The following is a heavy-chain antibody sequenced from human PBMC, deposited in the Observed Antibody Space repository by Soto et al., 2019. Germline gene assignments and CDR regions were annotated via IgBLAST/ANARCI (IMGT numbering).Heavy chain of an antibody. CDR1: GFTFSSYA. J-gene: IGHJ4*02. CDR2: ISGSGGST. Sequence: GGSLRLSCAASGFTFSSYAMSWVRQAPGKGLEWVSAISGSGGSTYYADSVKGRFTISRDNSKNTLYLQMNSLRAEDTAVYYCAKVSRGPAGLRSGYSSGWYPNFDYWGQGTLVTVSS. V-gene: IGHV3-23*01. D-gene: IGHD6-19*01. CDR3: AKVSRGPAGLRSGYSSGWYPNFDY.